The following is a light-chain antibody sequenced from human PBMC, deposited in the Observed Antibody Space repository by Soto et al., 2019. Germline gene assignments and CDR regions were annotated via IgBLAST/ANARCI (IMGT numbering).Light chain of an antibody. J-gene: IGLJ1*01. Sequence: QTVMTQPPSPSGTPGQIVAISCSGSSSNLGSNTVTWYQQLPGTAPKLLIYSTSQRSSGVPGRFSGSKSGASASLSISGLQSEDEADYYCAAWDDRLDVYVFGTGTKVTVL. CDR3: AAWDDRLDVYV. V-gene: IGLV1-44*01. CDR2: STS. CDR1: SSNLGSNT.